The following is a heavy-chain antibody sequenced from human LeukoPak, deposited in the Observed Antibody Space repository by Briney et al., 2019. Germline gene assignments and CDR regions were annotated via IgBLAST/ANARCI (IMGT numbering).Heavy chain of an antibody. V-gene: IGHV4-59*01. Sequence: SETLSLTCTVSGGSMGSYYWSWIRQPPGKGLEWIGYMYYNGSTKYNPSLQSRVTISVDTSKNQFSLKLSSVTAADTAVYYCARDFWGSSGGYWGQGTLVTVSS. CDR1: GGSMGSYY. CDR2: MYYNGST. CDR3: ARDFWGSSGGY. D-gene: IGHD3-16*01. J-gene: IGHJ4*02.